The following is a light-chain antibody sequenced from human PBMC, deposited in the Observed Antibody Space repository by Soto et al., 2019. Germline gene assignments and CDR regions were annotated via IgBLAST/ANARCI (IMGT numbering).Light chain of an antibody. V-gene: IGKV1-16*02. J-gene: IGKJ5*01. CDR1: QDISNY. CDR2: DAS. CDR3: QQHYSYPPT. Sequence: DIQMTQSPSSLSASVGDRVTITCRASQDISNYLGWFQQKPGKAPKYLIYDASSLESGVPSKFSGSGSGTDFTLTISSLQPEDVATYYCQQHYSYPPTFGQGTRLEIK.